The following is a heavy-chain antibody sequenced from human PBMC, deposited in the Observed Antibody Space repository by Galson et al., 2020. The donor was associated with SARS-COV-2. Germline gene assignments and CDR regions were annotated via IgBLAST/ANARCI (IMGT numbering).Heavy chain of an antibody. J-gene: IGHJ2*01. D-gene: IGHD3-9*01. CDR3: ARLGTYYDILTGDRNWSFDL. CDR1: GFTFNNNW. Sequence: GGSLRLSCAASGFTFNNNWMSWVRQAPGKGLQWVANIRQDGLENYYMDSVKGRFTISRDNAKNSLFLQMNSLTVEDTAVYFCARLGTYYDILTGDRNWSFDLWGRGTLLTVSS. CDR2: IRQDGLEN. V-gene: IGHV3-7*01.